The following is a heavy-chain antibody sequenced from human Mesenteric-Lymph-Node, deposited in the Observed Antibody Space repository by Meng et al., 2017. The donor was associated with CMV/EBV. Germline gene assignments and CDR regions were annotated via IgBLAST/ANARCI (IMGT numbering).Heavy chain of an antibody. Sequence: GESLKISCSASGFTFSNSWMTWVRQASGKGLEWVGRIRSKTNNYATAYAASVRGRFTISRDDSKNTLYLQMNSLKTEDTAVYYCTTQAWGGATAFDIWGQGTMVTVSS. D-gene: IGHD1-26*01. J-gene: IGHJ3*02. V-gene: IGHV3-73*01. CDR2: IRSKTNNYAT. CDR3: TTQAWGGATAFDI. CDR1: GFTFSNSW.